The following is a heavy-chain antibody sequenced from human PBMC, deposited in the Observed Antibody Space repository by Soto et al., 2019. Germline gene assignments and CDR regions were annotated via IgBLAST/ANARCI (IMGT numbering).Heavy chain of an antibody. V-gene: IGHV5-51*01. CDR2: IYPGDSDT. D-gene: IGHD3-22*01. J-gene: IGHJ4*02. CDR1: GYSFSNYW. CDR3: ARTYYYDSSGHLDY. Sequence: PGESLKISCKASGYSFSNYWIGWVRQMPGKGLEWMGIIYPGDSDTRYSPSFQGQVTISADKSISTAYLQWSSLKASDTAMYYCARTYYYDSSGHLDYWGQGTLVTVSS.